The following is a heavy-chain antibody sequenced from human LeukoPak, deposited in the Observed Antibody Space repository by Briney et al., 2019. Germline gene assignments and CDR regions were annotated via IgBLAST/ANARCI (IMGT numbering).Heavy chain of an antibody. CDR2: ISGSGGST. CDR1: GFTFSSYA. V-gene: IGHV3-23*01. Sequence: TGGSLRLSCAASGFTFSSYAMSWVRQAPGKGLEWVSAISGSGGSTYYADSVKGRFTISRDNSKNTLYLQMNSLRAEDTAVYYCAKEGGSLYSGYDFIDYWGQGTLVTVSS. J-gene: IGHJ4*02. D-gene: IGHD5-12*01. CDR3: AKEGGSLYSGYDFIDY.